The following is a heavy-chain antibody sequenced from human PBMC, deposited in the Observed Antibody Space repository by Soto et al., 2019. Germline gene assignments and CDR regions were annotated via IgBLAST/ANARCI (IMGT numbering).Heavy chain of an antibody. CDR2: IYYSGST. Sequence: SETLSLTCTVSGGSISSSSYYWGWIRQPPGKGLEWIGSIYYSGSTYYNPSLKSRVTISVDTSKNQFSLKLSSVTAADTAVYFCASGGWWETLGLWDYLGQGTLVT. CDR3: ASGGWWETLGLWDY. V-gene: IGHV4-39*01. CDR1: GGSISSSSYY. D-gene: IGHD1-26*01. J-gene: IGHJ4*02.